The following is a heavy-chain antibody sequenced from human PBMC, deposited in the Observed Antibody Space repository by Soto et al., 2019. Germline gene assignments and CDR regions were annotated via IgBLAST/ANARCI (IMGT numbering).Heavy chain of an antibody. CDR1: GFTFSSYA. CDR2: ISYDGSNK. D-gene: IGHD3-3*01. J-gene: IGHJ4*02. Sequence: QVQLVESGGGVVQPGRSLRLSCAASGFTFSSYAMHWVRQAPGKGLEWVAVISYDGSNKYYADSVKGRFTISRDNSKNALYLQMNSLRAEDTAVYYCARDHNVFYDFWSGYSPNLDYWGQGTLVTVSS. V-gene: IGHV3-30-3*01. CDR3: ARDHNVFYDFWSGYSPNLDY.